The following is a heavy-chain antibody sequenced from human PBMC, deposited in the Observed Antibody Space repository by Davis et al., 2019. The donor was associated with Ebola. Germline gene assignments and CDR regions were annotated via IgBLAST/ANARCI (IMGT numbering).Heavy chain of an antibody. CDR1: GYTFTNYG. D-gene: IGHD1-1*01. CDR3: ARAQFPTTSDH. CDR2: INPHNGNT. V-gene: IGHV1-18*04. J-gene: IGHJ4*02. Sequence: ASVKVSCQASGYTFTNYGITWVRQAPGQGLEWMGCINPHNGNTNYAQNVQGRVIMTSDTATTTAYMEVGSLRSDDTAVYYCARAQFPTTSDHWGQGTLVTVSS.